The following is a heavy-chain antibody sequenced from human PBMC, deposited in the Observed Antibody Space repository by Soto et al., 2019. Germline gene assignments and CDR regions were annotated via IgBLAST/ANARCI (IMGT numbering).Heavy chain of an antibody. CDR1: GFPFAAGA. D-gene: IGHD5-18*01. Sequence: VQLLESGGGLVRRGASLRLSCVASGFPFAAGAMNWVRQAPGQGLEWVSTITGRGISTYYADSVRGRFTISRDDSQNTLYLQMNSLRVEDTAVYYCAKDRYGGSGGGLESWGQGALVTVSS. CDR2: ITGRGIST. CDR3: AKDRYGGSGGGLES. V-gene: IGHV3-23*01. J-gene: IGHJ4*02.